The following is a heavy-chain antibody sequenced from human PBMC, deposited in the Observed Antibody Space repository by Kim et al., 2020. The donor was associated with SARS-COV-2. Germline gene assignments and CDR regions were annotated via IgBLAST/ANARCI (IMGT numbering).Heavy chain of an antibody. CDR3: ARALAVAANWFDP. J-gene: IGHJ5*02. Sequence: SETLSLTCAVSGGSISSSNWWSWVRQPPGKGLEWIGEIYHSGSTNYNPSLKSRVTISVDKSKNQFSLKLSSVTAADTAVYYCARALAVAANWFDPWGQGTLVTVSS. CDR1: GGSISSSNW. V-gene: IGHV4-4*02. CDR2: IYHSGST. D-gene: IGHD6-19*01.